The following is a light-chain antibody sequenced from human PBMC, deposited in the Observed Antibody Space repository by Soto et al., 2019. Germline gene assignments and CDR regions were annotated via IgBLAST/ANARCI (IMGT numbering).Light chain of an antibody. CDR2: DAS. V-gene: IGKV3-11*01. J-gene: IGKJ5*01. Sequence: EIVLTQSPATLSFSPGERATLSCRASQSVSSYLAWYQQKPGQAPRLLINDASNRATGIPARFSGSGSGTDFTLTISSLEPEDFAVYYCQQRSNFGQGTRLEIK. CDR3: QQRSN. CDR1: QSVSSY.